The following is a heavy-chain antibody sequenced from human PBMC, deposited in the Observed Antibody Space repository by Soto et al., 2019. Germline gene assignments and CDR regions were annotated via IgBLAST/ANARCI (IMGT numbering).Heavy chain of an antibody. Sequence: SETLSLTCTVSGGSISSYYWSWIRQPPGKGLEWIGYIYYSGSTNYNPSLKSRVTISVDTSKNQFSLKLSFVTAADTAVYYCARSNPPEYYYDSSGYYYFDYWGQGTLVTVSS. J-gene: IGHJ4*02. CDR1: GGSISSYY. V-gene: IGHV4-59*08. CDR3: ARSNPPEYYYDSSGYYYFDY. D-gene: IGHD3-22*01. CDR2: IYYSGST.